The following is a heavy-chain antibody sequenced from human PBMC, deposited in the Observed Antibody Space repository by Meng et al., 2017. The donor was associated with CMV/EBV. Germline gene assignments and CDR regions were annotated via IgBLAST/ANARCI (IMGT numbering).Heavy chain of an antibody. CDR2: IKQDGSEK. D-gene: IGHD1-26*01. J-gene: IGHJ4*03. Sequence: GESLKISCAASGFTFSSYWMSWVRQAPGKGLEWVANIKQDGSEKYYVDSVKGRFTISRDNAKNSLYLQMNSLRAEDTAVYYCAGQWDGKWTDFFDFWGQGTMVTVSS. CDR1: GFTFSSYW. V-gene: IGHV3-7*01. CDR3: AGQWDGKWTDFFDF.